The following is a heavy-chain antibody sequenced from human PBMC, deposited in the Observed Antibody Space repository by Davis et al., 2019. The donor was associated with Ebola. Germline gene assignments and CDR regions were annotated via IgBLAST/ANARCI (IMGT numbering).Heavy chain of an antibody. V-gene: IGHV3-74*01. D-gene: IGHD3-10*01. CDR3: AILKGTYGMDV. Sequence: GESLKISCAASGFTFSSYWMHWVRQAPGKGLVWVARVNSDGRSTSYADSVRGRFTISRDNAKNSLYLQMSRLRAEDTAVYYCAILKGTYGMDVWGQGTTVTVSS. J-gene: IGHJ6*02. CDR2: VNSDGRST. CDR1: GFTFSSYW.